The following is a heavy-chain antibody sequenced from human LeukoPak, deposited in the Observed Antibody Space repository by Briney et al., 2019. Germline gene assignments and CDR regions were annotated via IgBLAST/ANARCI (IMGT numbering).Heavy chain of an antibody. D-gene: IGHD3-10*01. CDR2: INYSGTT. V-gene: IGHV4-31*03. Sequence: GPRLVKPSQTLSLTCTVSGGSISSGGYYWSWIRQHPGKGLEWIGYINYSGTTYYNPSLESRVTISVDTSKNQFSLKLSSVTAADAAVYYCASREGVRAGYFDDWGQGTLVTVSS. J-gene: IGHJ4*02. CDR3: ASREGVRAGYFDD. CDR1: GGSISSGGYY.